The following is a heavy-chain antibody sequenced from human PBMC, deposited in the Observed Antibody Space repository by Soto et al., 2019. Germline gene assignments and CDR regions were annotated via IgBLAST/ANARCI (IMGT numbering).Heavy chain of an antibody. CDR2: IKSDGSST. V-gene: IGHV3-74*02. CDR1: GFTFSTYW. J-gene: IGHJ5*02. CDR3: ARSDWFDP. Sequence: VQLVESGGGVVQPGRSLRLSCAASGFTFSTYWMHWVRQAPGKGLVWVSRIKSDGSSTSYADSVKGRFTISRDNAKNTLYLQMNSLRVEDTAVYYCARSDWFDPWGQGTLVTVSS.